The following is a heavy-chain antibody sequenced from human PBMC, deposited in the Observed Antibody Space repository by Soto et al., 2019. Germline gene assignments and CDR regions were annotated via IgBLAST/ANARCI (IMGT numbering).Heavy chain of an antibody. CDR1: GGSISSSNW. CDR2: IYHSGST. Sequence: SETLSLTCAVSGGSISSSNWWGWVRQPPGKGLEWIGEIYHSGSTNYNPSLKSRVTISVDKSKNQFSLKLSSVTAADTAVYYCAREPDYYDSSGYTYYFDYWGQGTLVTVSS. J-gene: IGHJ4*02. D-gene: IGHD3-22*01. CDR3: AREPDYYDSSGYTYYFDY. V-gene: IGHV4-4*02.